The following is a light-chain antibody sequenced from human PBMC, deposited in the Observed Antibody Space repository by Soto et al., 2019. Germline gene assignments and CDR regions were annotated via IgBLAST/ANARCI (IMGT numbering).Light chain of an antibody. Sequence: DIVMTQTPLSLSVTPGQPASISCKSSQSLLHSDGKTYLYWYLQKPGQPPQLLIYEVSNRFSGVPDRFSGSGSGTDFTLTISSLQSEDFAVYYCQQYYDWPITFGQGTRLEIK. J-gene: IGKJ5*01. CDR2: EVS. CDR1: QSLLHSDGKTY. CDR3: QQYYDWPIT. V-gene: IGKV2D-29*01.